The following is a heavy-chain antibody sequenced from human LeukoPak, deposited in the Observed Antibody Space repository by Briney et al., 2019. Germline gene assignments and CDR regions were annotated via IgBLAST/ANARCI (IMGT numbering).Heavy chain of an antibody. CDR3: ARDPYSGSYGNYYYYFMDV. J-gene: IGHJ6*03. Sequence: PGGSLRLPCVASGFTLSRYWMSWVRQAPGRGLEGVDNINQDGRKKYYVDSVRGRFTISRDNAKNSLYLQMNSLRAEDTAVYYCARDPYSGSYGNYYYYFMDVWGKGTTVTISS. D-gene: IGHD1-26*01. V-gene: IGHV3-7*01. CDR2: INQDGRKK. CDR1: GFTLSRYW.